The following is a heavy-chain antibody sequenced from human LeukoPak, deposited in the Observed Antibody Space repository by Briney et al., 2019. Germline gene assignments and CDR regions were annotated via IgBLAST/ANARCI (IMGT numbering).Heavy chain of an antibody. Sequence: GGSLRLSCAASGFTFSSYDMHWVRQATGKGLEWVSAIGTAGDTYYPGSVKGRFTISRENAKNSLYLQMNSLRAGDTAVYHCARTSGSYYEFDYWGQGTLVTVSS. J-gene: IGHJ4*02. D-gene: IGHD1-26*01. CDR3: ARTSGSYYEFDY. CDR1: GFTFSSYD. CDR2: IGTAGDT. V-gene: IGHV3-13*04.